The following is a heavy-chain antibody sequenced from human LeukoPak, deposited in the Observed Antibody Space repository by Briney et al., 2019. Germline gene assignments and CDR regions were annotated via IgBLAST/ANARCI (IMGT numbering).Heavy chain of an antibody. CDR1: HGSISSSSYN. Sequence: SETLSLTCTVSHGSISSSSYNWGWIRQSPGKGLEYIGSIHYRGSTNYNPSLKSRVTISVDTSKNQFSLKLSSVTAADTAVYYCAREPMVRGVYYYYYMDVWGKGTTVTISS. J-gene: IGHJ6*03. V-gene: IGHV4-39*07. CDR2: IHYRGST. CDR3: AREPMVRGVYYYYYMDV. D-gene: IGHD3-10*01.